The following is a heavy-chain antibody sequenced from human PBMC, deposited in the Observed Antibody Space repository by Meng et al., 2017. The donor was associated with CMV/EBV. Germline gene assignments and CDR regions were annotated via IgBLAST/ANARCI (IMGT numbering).Heavy chain of an antibody. J-gene: IGHJ6*02. CDR3: AREEFCSSTNCSYYYAMDV. V-gene: IGHV1-46*01. CDR2: INPSGGST. Sequence: ASVKVSCKASGYTFTSYYMHWVRQAPGQGLEWRGIINPSGGSTSYAQKFQGRVTMTRDTSTSTVYMELSSLKSEDTAVYYCAREEFCSSTNCSYYYAMDVWGQGTTVTVSS. CDR1: GYTFTSYY. D-gene: IGHD2-2*01.